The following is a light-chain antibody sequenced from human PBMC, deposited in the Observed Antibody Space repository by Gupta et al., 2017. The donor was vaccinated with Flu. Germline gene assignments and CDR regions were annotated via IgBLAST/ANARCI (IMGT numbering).Light chain of an antibody. J-gene: IGLJ1*01. V-gene: IGLV2-8*01. CDR1: TSDIGAYNI. Sequence: SALTQPPSASGSPGQSVTISCTGTTSDIGAYNIVSWYHQHPCKAPKLIIYEVNKRPSGVPEQFSGSKSGNTASLTVSGLHAEDDADYYCSSYSGTYIPFVFGNGTKVTVL. CDR3: SSYSGTYIPFV. CDR2: EVN.